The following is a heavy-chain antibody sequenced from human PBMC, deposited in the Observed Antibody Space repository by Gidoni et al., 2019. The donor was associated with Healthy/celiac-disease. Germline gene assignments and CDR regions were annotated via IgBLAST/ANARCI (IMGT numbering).Heavy chain of an antibody. CDR1: GYSFTRYW. D-gene: IGHD2-21*02. CDR2: IYPGDSDT. V-gene: IGHV5-51*03. CDR3: ARAPYCGGDCYGWFDP. J-gene: IGHJ5*02. Sequence: EVQLVQSGAEVKQPGESLKISCQGSGYSFTRYWIGWVRQMPGKGLEWMGIIYPGDSDTRYSPSFQGQVTISADKSISTAYLQWSSLKASDTAMYYCARAPYCGGDCYGWFDPWGQGTLVTVSS.